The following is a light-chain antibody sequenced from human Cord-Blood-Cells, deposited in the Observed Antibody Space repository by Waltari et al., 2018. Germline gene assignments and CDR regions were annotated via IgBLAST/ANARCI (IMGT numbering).Light chain of an antibody. CDR2: GAS. V-gene: IGKV3-15*01. Sequence: EIVMTQSPATLSVSPGERATLSCRASQGVSSNLAWYQQQPGQAPRLLIYGASTRATGIPARFSGSGSGTEFTLTISSLQSEDFAVYYCQQYNNWPYTFGQGTKLEIK. J-gene: IGKJ2*01. CDR1: QGVSSN. CDR3: QQYNNWPYT.